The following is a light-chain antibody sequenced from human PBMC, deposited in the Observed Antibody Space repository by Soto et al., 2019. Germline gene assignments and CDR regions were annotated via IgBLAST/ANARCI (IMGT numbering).Light chain of an antibody. Sequence: LSPGERATLSCGASQSVSNSYLAWYQQKPGLAPRLLIYDASSRATGIPDRFSGSGSGTDFTLTIGRLEPEDFAVYYCQQYGSSPLTCGGGTKVEIK. CDR2: DAS. J-gene: IGKJ4*01. CDR1: QSVSNSY. V-gene: IGKV3D-20*01. CDR3: QQYGSSPLT.